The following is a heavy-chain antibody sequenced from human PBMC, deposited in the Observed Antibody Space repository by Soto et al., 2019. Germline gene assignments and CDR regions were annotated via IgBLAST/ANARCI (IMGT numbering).Heavy chain of an antibody. CDR2: IKQDGSEK. V-gene: IGHV3-7*04. CDR1: GFTFSSYW. CDR3: ARAYYDYIWGSYRYYYYYYMDV. D-gene: IGHD3-16*02. Sequence: EVQLVESGGGLVQPGGSLRLSCAASGFTFSSYWMSWVRQAPGKGLEWVANIKQDGSEKYYVDSVKGRFTISRDNAKNSPYLQMNSLRAEDTAVYYCARAYYDYIWGSYRYYYYYYMDVWGKGTTVTVSS. J-gene: IGHJ6*03.